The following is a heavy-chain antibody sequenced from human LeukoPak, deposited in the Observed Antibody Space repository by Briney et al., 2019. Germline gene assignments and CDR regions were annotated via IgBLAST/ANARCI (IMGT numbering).Heavy chain of an antibody. D-gene: IGHD3-10*01. J-gene: IGHJ4*02. CDR1: GFTLSSYW. V-gene: IGHV3-74*01. CDR3: ATERITMVRGVSYYFDY. CDR2: INSDGSST. Sequence: GGSLRLSCAASGFTLSSYWMHWVRQAPGKGLVWVSRINSDGSSTSYAASVKGRFTISRDNAKNMLYLQMNSLRAEDTAVYYCATERITMVRGVSYYFDYWGQGTLVTVSS.